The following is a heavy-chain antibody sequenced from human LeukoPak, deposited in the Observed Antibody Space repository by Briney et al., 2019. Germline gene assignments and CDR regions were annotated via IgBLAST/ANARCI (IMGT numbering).Heavy chain of an antibody. Sequence: EASVKVSCKASGGTFSSYTISWVRQAPGQGLEWMGGIIPKFGTPNYAQKFQGRVTITADKSTSTAYMELSSLRSEDTAVYYCARADTAMIPAFDYWGQGTLVTVSS. CDR3: ARADTAMIPAFDY. D-gene: IGHD5-18*01. J-gene: IGHJ4*02. CDR1: GGTFSSYT. V-gene: IGHV1-69*06. CDR2: IIPKFGTP.